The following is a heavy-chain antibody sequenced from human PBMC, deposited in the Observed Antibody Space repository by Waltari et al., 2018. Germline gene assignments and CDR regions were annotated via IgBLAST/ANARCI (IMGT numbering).Heavy chain of an antibody. J-gene: IGHJ4*02. D-gene: IGHD2-2*02. Sequence: QVQLVESGGGVVQPGRSLRPSCAASGFTFGSYAMTWVRQAPGKGLEWVAIISYDGTTTYYADSVKGRFTLSRDNSKNTLYLQMNSLVFEDTAIYYCAKPDCTTTNCYTCTDWGQGALVTVSS. V-gene: IGHV3-30-3*02. CDR1: GFTFGSYA. CDR2: ISYDGTTT. CDR3: AKPDCTTTNCYTCTD.